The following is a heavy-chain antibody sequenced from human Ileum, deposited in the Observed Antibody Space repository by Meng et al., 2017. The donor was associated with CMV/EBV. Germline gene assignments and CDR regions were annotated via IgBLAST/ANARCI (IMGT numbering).Heavy chain of an antibody. J-gene: IGHJ4*02. CDR1: GFTFSSYA. CDR2: IKQDGSEK. Sequence: GESLKISCAASGFTFSSYAMSWFRQAPGKGLEWVAHIKQDGSEKYYVDSVKGRFTISRDNTENSLFLQMNTLRAEDTAVYYCATTSGSSYWGQGALVTVSS. V-gene: IGHV3-7*01. D-gene: IGHD6-6*01. CDR3: ATTSGSSY.